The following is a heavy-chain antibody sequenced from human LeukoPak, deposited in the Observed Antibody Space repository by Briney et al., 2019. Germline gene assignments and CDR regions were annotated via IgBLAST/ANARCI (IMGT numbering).Heavy chain of an antibody. Sequence: PGGSLRLSCAASGFTFSGSAMHWVRQASGKGLEWVGRIRSKANSYATAYAASVKGRFTISRDDSKNTAYLQMNSLRVEDTAVYYCAKGRGQGFDYWGQGTLVTVSS. CDR3: AKGRGQGFDY. CDR2: IRSKANSYAT. D-gene: IGHD3-10*01. CDR1: GFTFSGSA. J-gene: IGHJ4*02. V-gene: IGHV3-73*01.